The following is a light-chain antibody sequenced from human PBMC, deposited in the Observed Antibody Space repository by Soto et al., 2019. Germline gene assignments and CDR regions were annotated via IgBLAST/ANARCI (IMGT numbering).Light chain of an antibody. CDR1: QSVSSSY. CDR3: QQYGSTPVT. V-gene: IGKV3-20*01. Sequence: VMTQSAATLSVSPGERATLSCRASQSVSSSYLAWYQQKPGQAPRLLIYGASSRATGIPDRFSGSGSGTDFILTISRLEPEDFAVYYCQQYGSTPVTFGQGTKV. CDR2: GAS. J-gene: IGKJ1*01.